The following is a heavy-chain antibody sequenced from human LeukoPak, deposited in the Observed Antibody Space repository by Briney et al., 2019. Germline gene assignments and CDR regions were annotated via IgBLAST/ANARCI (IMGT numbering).Heavy chain of an antibody. V-gene: IGHV3-23*01. CDR2: ISGSGGST. CDR1: GFTFSSYA. CDR3: AKDVQAYDILTGYYFTGDY. Sequence: GGSLRLSCAASGFTFSSYAMSWVRKAPGKGLEWVSSISGSGGSTYYADSLKGRSTIARDNSKNTLYLQTTSLRAENTAVDYCAKDVQAYDILTGYYFTGDYWGQGTLVTVSS. J-gene: IGHJ4*02. D-gene: IGHD3-9*01.